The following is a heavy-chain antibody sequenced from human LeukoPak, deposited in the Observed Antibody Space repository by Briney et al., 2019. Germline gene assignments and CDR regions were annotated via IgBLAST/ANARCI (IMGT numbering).Heavy chain of an antibody. V-gene: IGHV3-21*05. Sequence: PGGSLRLSCAASGFTFSSYGMYWVRQAPGKGLEWLSYISSSSSDTNYADSVKGRFTISRDNAKNSLYLQMNSLRAEDTAVYYCARGSRTIELGDDYWGQGTLVTVSS. CDR1: GFTFSSYG. D-gene: IGHD5-24*01. CDR3: ARGSRTIELGDDY. CDR2: ISSSSSDT. J-gene: IGHJ4*02.